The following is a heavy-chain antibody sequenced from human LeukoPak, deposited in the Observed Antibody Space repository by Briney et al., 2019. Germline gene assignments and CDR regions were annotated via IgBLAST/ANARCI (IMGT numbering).Heavy chain of an antibody. Sequence: ASVKVSCKASGYTFTSYYMHWVRQAPGQGLEWMGIINPSGGSTSYAQKFQGRVTMTRDTSTSTVYMELSSLRSEDTAVYYCARDLSDGVANTVYFDYWGQGTLVTVSS. V-gene: IGHV1-46*01. J-gene: IGHJ4*02. CDR3: ARDLSDGVANTVYFDY. CDR2: INPSGGST. D-gene: IGHD2/OR15-2a*01. CDR1: GYTFTSYY.